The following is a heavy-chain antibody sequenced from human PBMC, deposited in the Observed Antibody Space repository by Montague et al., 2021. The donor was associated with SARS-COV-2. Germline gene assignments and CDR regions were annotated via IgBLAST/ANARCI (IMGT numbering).Heavy chain of an antibody. V-gene: IGHV4-59*01. CDR2: IYYSGST. CDR1: GGSISAYY. CDR3: ASPGGYCTGGSCYYVY. D-gene: IGHD2-15*01. Sequence: SETLSLTCSVSGGSISAYYWSWIRQPPGKGLEWIGYIYYSGSTNYNPSLKSRVTISIDTSKNQFSLELSSVTAADMAVYYCASPGGYCTGGSCYYVYWGQGTLVPVSS. J-gene: IGHJ4*02.